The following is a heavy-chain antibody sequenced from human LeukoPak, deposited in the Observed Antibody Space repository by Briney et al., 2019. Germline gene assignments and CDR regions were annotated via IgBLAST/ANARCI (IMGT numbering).Heavy chain of an antibody. V-gene: IGHV3-48*04. CDR2: ISNSSSTI. J-gene: IGHJ4*02. CDR1: GFTFSSYS. D-gene: IGHD3-10*01. CDR3: ARDLGIDYGSVDN. Sequence: GGSLRLSCAASGFTFSSYSMNWVRQAPGKGLEWVSYISNSSSTIYYADSVKGRFTISRDNAKNPLYLQMNSLRAEDTAVYYCARDLGIDYGSVDNWGQGTLVTVSS.